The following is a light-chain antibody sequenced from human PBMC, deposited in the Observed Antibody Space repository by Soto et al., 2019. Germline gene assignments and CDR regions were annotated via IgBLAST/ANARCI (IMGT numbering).Light chain of an antibody. V-gene: IGKV1-5*03. CDR1: HSIRSY. CDR2: RAS. Sequence: DIQMTQSLSTLSASVGDRVTITCRASHSIRSYLPWYQQIPGKAPKLLIHRASYLESGVPSRFSGSGSETDFTLAIGSLQPEDSATYFCQQYYIYPPAFGPGTKVQIK. J-gene: IGKJ3*01. CDR3: QQYYIYPPA.